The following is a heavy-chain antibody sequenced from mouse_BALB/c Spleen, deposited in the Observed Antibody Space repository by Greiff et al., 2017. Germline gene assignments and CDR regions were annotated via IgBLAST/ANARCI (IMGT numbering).Heavy chain of an antibody. CDR1: GFAFSSYD. CDR2: ISSGGGST. J-gene: IGHJ4*01. CDR3: ARHQYGNYNSAMDY. D-gene: IGHD2-1*01. V-gene: IGHV5-12-1*01. Sequence: EVKLMESGGGLVKPGGSLKLSCAASGFAFSSYDMSWVRQTPEKRLEWVAYISSGGGSTYYPDTVKGRFTISRDNAKNTLYLQMSSLKSEDTAMYYCARHQYGNYNSAMDYWGQGTSVTVSS.